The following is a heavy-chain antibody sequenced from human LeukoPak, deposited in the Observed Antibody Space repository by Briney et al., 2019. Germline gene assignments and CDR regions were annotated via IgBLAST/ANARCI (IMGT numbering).Heavy chain of an antibody. V-gene: IGHV4-4*07. D-gene: IGHD6-19*01. J-gene: IGHJ4*02. Sequence: SETLSLTCSASGDSMTTFDWSWVRQPAGRGLEWVGQVFTSGTTAYNSSLKSRLTISLDKSNNQVSLKLISVTGADTAVYYCARHSPSGWYYFDSWGQGALVIVSS. CDR1: GDSMTTFD. CDR3: ARHSPSGWYYFDS. CDR2: VFTSGTT.